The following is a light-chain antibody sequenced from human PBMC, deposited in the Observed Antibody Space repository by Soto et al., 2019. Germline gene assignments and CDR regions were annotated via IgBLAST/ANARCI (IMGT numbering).Light chain of an antibody. J-gene: IGKJ5*01. V-gene: IGKV3-20*01. CDR2: GAS. Sequence: EIVLTQSPGTLSLSPGERATLSCRASQSVSSSYLAWYQQKPGQAPRLLIYGASSRATGIPDRFSGSGSGTDFTLTISRLEPEHFAVYYCQQSLGSFGEGTRLEIK. CDR1: QSVSSSY. CDR3: QQSLGS.